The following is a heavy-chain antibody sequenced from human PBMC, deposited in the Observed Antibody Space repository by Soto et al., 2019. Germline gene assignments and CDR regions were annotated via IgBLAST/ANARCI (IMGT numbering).Heavy chain of an antibody. CDR1: GYTFTGYY. Sequence: QVQLVQSGAEVKKPGASVKVSCKAPGYTFTGYYMHWVRQAPGQGPEWMGWINPNSGGTTYAQKFQGRVTVTRDTSLSTAYMELSSLRSDDTAVYYCARGGSSSLDYWGQGTLVTVSS. CDR3: ARGGSSSLDY. V-gene: IGHV1-2*02. D-gene: IGHD6-6*01. CDR2: INPNSGGT. J-gene: IGHJ4*02.